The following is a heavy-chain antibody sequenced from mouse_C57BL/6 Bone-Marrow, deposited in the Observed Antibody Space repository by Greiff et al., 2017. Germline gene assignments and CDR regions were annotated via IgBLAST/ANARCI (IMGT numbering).Heavy chain of an antibody. CDR3: VYDGYSGCAY. CDR2: IRSKSSNYAT. Sequence: EVQGVESGGGLVQPKGSLKLSCAASGFTFNTYAMPWVRQAPGKGLEWVARIRSKSSNYATYYADSVQDRFTISRDDSPSMLYLQMNNLKTEDTAVYDSVYDGYSGCAYWGQGTLVTVSA. V-gene: IGHV10-3*01. D-gene: IGHD2-3*01. CDR1: GFTFNTYA. J-gene: IGHJ3*01.